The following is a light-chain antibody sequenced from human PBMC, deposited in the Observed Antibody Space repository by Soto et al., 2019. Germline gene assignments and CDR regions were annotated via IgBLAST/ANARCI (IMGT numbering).Light chain of an antibody. CDR2: DAS. Sequence: DIQMTQFPSTLSASVGDRVTITCRASQSIRNWLAWYQQKPGKAPKLLIYDASTLERGVPSRFSGSGSGTEFTLSISSLQPDDFATYYCQQASSFPLTFGGGTKVEV. J-gene: IGKJ4*01. CDR1: QSIRNW. CDR3: QQASSFPLT. V-gene: IGKV1-5*01.